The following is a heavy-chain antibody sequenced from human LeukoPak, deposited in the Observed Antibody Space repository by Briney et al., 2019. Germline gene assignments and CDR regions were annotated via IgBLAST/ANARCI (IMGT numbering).Heavy chain of an antibody. CDR1: GFTFSSYA. D-gene: IGHD6-6*01. J-gene: IGHJ4*02. CDR2: IIGSDGGT. V-gene: IGHV3-23*01. Sequence: PGGFLRLSCAASGFTFSSYAMSWVRQAPGKGLEWVSIIGSDGGTFYADSVKGRFTISRDNSKNTLFLQMNSLGPEDTAVYYCAGRLASRLLWYFDYWGQGTLVTVSS. CDR3: AGRLASRLLWYFDY.